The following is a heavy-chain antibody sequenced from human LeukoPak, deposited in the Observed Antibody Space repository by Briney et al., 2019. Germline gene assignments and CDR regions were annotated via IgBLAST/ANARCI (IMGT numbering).Heavy chain of an antibody. J-gene: IGHJ4*02. CDR2: IIPIFGAA. Sequence: GASVKVSCKASGGTFSSYAISWVRQAPGQGLEWMGGIIPIFGAANYAQKFQGRVTMTTDTSTSTTYMELRSLRSDDTAMYYCARVDSGRYYGHDYWGQGTLVTVTS. V-gene: IGHV1-69*05. D-gene: IGHD1-26*01. CDR1: GGTFSSYA. CDR3: ARVDSGRYYGHDY.